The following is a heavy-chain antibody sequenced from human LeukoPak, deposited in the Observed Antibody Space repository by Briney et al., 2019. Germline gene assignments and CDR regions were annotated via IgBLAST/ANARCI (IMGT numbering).Heavy chain of an antibody. CDR2: ISYDGSNK. V-gene: IGHV3-30*03. Sequence: GGSLRLSCAASGFTFSSYGMHWVRQAPGKGLEWVAVISYDGSNKYYADSVKGRFTISRDNSKNTLYLQMNSLRAEDTAVYYCARGAFYDSSGPTFDYWGQGTLVTVSS. D-gene: IGHD3-22*01. J-gene: IGHJ4*02. CDR3: ARGAFYDSSGPTFDY. CDR1: GFTFSSYG.